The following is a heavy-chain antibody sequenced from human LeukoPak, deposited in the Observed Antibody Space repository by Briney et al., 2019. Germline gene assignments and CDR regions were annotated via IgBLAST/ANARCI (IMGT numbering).Heavy chain of an antibody. CDR1: GFTFSSYW. CDR2: INSDGSST. Sequence: PGGSLRLSCAASGFTFSSYWMHWVRQAPGKGLVWVSRINSDGSSTSYADSVKGRFTISRDNAKNTLYLQMNSLRAEDTAVYYCARDPHDDYVGSDFDYWGQGTLVTVSS. J-gene: IGHJ4*02. V-gene: IGHV3-74*01. D-gene: IGHD4-17*01. CDR3: ARDPHDDYVGSDFDY.